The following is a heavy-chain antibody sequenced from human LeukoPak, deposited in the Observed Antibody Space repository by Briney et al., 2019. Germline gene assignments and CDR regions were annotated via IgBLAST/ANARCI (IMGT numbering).Heavy chain of an antibody. V-gene: IGHV4-39*01. D-gene: IGHD2-2*01. CDR2: IYYSVRT. Sequence: SETLSLTCTVSGGSISSSSYYWGWIRQPPGKGLEWIGSIYYSVRTYYNPSLKSRVTISVDTSKNQFSLKLISVTAADTAVYYCARSYCSSTSCYFPSSWFDPWGQGTLVTVSS. CDR3: ARSYCSSTSCYFPSSWFDP. J-gene: IGHJ5*02. CDR1: GGSISSSSYY.